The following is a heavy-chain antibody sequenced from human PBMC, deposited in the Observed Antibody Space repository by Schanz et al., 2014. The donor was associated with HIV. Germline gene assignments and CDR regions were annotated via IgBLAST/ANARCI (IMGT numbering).Heavy chain of an antibody. CDR2: MNNDVSSR. CDR3: ARRSSDGGYYDN. J-gene: IGHJ4*02. CDR1: GFIFGSYW. V-gene: IGHV3-74*02. D-gene: IGHD2-15*01. Sequence: EVQLVESGGGLVQPGGSLRLSCAASGFIFGSYWMSWVRQVPGKGLLWVSRMNNDVSSRLYADSVKGRFTISRDNAKNTLYLQMNSLRDEDTAVYYCARRSSDGGYYDNWGQGTLVTVSS.